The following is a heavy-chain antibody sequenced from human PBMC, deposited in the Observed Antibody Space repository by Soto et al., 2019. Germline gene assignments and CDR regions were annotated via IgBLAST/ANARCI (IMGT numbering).Heavy chain of an antibody. D-gene: IGHD3-22*01. CDR1: GGPFSGYY. V-gene: IGHV4-34*01. CDR2: INDSGST. J-gene: IGHJ4*02. CDR3: ARGIVVVHYFDY. Sequence: SETLSLTCDVYGGPFSGYYCTWIRQPPGKGLEWIGEINDSGSTNYNPSLNSRVTISVDRSKNQFYLKLSSVTAADTAVYYCARGIVVVHYFDYWGQGTLVTVSS.